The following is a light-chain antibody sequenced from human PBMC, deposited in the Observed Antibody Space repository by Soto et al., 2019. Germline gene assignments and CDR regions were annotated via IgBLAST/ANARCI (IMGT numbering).Light chain of an antibody. CDR2: DAS. CDR3: QQSGSPVWT. CDR1: ESVSSSY. V-gene: IGKV3-20*01. Sequence: DIVLTQSPCTLSLSPGEGTTLSCGASESVSSSYLAWYQQKPGQAPRLLIYDASSRATGIPDRFSGSGSGTDFTLTISRLDPEDCAVYYCQQSGSPVWTFGQGTKV. J-gene: IGKJ1*01.